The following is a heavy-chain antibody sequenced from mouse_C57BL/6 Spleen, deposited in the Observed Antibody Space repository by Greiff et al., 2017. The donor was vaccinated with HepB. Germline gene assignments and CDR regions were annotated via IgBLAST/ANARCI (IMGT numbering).Heavy chain of an antibody. V-gene: IGHV1-82*01. Sequence: VQLQESGPELVKPGASVKISCKASGYAFSSSWMNWVKQRPGKGLEWIGRIYPGDGDTNYNGKFKGKATLTADKSSSTAYMQLSSLTSEDSAVYFCARDWYDYYFDYWGQGTTLTVSS. J-gene: IGHJ2*01. CDR1: GYAFSSSW. CDR2: IYPGDGDT. D-gene: IGHD2-4*01. CDR3: ARDWYDYYFDY.